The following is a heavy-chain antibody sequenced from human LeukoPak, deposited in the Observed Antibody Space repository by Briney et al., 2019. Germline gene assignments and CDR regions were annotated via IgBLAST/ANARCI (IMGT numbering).Heavy chain of an antibody. V-gene: IGHV3-30*02. D-gene: IGHD6-6*01. J-gene: IGHJ4*02. CDR2: IRYDGSNK. CDR1: GFTFSSYG. CDR3: VTSNFDF. Sequence: PGGSLRLSCAASGFTFSSYGMHWVRQAPGRGLEWVAFIRYDGSNKYYADSVKGRFTISRDNSKNTLYLQMNGLRVDDTAVYYCVTSNFDFWGQGTLVTVSS.